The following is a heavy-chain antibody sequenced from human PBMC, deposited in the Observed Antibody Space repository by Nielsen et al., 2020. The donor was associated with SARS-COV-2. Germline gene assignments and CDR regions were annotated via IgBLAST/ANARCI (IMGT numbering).Heavy chain of an antibody. Sequence: SETLSLTCTVSGGSISSGGYYWSWIRQHPGKGLEWIGYIYYSGSTYYNPSLKSRVTISVDTPKNQFSLKLSSVTAADTAVYYCAGIEYEGYYYYYYYMDVWGKGTTVTVSS. CDR1: GGSISSGGYY. J-gene: IGHJ6*03. CDR2: IYYSGST. V-gene: IGHV4-31*03. CDR3: AGIEYEGYYYYYYYMDV. D-gene: IGHD6-6*01.